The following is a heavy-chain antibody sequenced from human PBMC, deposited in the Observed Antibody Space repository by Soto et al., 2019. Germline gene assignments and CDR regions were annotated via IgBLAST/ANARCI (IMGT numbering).Heavy chain of an antibody. D-gene: IGHD2-2*01. Sequence: SETLSLTCAVYGGPFSYYFWSWIRQPPGKGLEWIGEINHRGSTNYNPSLKSRVTISVDTSKNQFSLKLSSVTAADTAVYYCARPGGTWYQPYNWFDPWGQGTLVTVSS. CDR2: INHRGST. CDR3: ARPGGTWYQPYNWFDP. J-gene: IGHJ5*02. CDR1: GGPFSYYF. V-gene: IGHV4-34*01.